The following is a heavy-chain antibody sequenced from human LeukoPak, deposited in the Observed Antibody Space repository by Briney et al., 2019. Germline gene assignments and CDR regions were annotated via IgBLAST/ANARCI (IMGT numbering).Heavy chain of an antibody. V-gene: IGHV3-23*01. D-gene: IGHD3-10*01. CDR1: GFTFSSYA. CDR3: AKDITEPTYCYGSGSYYTLY. CDR2: ISGSGGST. J-gene: IGHJ4*02. Sequence: PGGSLRLSCAASGFTFSSYAMSWVRQAPGKGLEWVSAISGSGGSTYYADSVKGRFTISRDNSKNTLYLQMNSLRAEDTAVYYCAKDITEPTYCYGSGSYYTLYWGQGTLVTVSS.